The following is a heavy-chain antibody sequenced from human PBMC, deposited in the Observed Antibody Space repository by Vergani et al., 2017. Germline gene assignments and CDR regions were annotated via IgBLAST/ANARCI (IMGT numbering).Heavy chain of an antibody. D-gene: IGHD3-22*01. CDR2: MYYSGST. CDR3: ARDRSNPYYYDSSGYWNWFDP. V-gene: IGHV4-59*01. J-gene: IGHJ5*02. CDR1: GGSISSYY. Sequence: QVQLQESGPGLVKPSQTLSLTCTVSGGSISSYYWSWIRQPPGKGLEWIGYMYYSGSTNYNPSLKSRVTISVDTSKNQFSLKLRSVTAADTAVYYCARDRSNPYYYDSSGYWNWFDPWGQVTLVTVSA.